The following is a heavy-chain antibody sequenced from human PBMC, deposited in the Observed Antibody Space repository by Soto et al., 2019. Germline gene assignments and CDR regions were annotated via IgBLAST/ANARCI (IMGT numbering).Heavy chain of an antibody. CDR1: GFSLSTSGVG. CDR3: AHTRWFPGTSTTSANWFDP. V-gene: IGHV2-5*02. J-gene: IGHJ5*02. D-gene: IGHD3-10*01. Sequence: SGPTLVHPTQTLTLTCTFSGFSLSTSGVGVGWIRQPPGKALEWLALIYWDDDKGYSPSLKSRLTITKDTSKNQVVLTMTNMDPVDTATYYCAHTRWFPGTSTTSANWFDPWGQGTLVTVSS. CDR2: IYWDDDK.